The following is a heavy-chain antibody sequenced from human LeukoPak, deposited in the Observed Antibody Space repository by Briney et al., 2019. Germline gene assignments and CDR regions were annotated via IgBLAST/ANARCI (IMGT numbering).Heavy chain of an antibody. CDR2: ISYDGSNK. V-gene: IGHV3-30*04. CDR3: AREGSGIFDY. D-gene: IGHD3-3*01. J-gene: IGHJ4*02. Sequence: GGSLRLSCAASGFTFSSYAMHWVRQAPGKGLEWVAVISYDGSNKYYADSVKGRLTISRDNSKNTLYLQMNSLRAEDTAVYYCAREGSGIFDYWGQGTLVTVSS. CDR1: GFTFSSYA.